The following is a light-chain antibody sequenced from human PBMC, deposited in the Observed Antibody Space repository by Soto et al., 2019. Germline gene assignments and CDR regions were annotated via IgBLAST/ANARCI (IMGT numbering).Light chain of an antibody. CDR1: TSDIGSYNL. J-gene: IGLJ2*01. V-gene: IGLV2-23*01. Sequence: QSVLTQPASVSGSPGQSITISCTGTTSDIGSYNLVSWYQQHPSKAPNVLIYEGTKRPSGVSNRFSASKSGNTASLTISGLKAEDEADYYCCAYAGQNTVVFGGGTKLTVL. CDR3: CAYAGQNTVV. CDR2: EGT.